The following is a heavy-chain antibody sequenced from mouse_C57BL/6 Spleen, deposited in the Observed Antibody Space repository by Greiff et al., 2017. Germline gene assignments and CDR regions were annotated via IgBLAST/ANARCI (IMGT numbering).Heavy chain of an antibody. Sequence: EVQLQQSGPVLVKPGASVKMSCKASGYTFTDYYMNWVKQSHGKSLEWIGVINPYNGGTSYNQKFKGKATLTVDKSSSTAYMERNSLTSEDSAVYYCASTGTGTIDAMDYWGQGTSVTVSS. V-gene: IGHV1-19*01. D-gene: IGHD4-1*01. CDR1: GYTFTDYY. CDR2: INPYNGGT. J-gene: IGHJ4*01. CDR3: ASTGTGTIDAMDY.